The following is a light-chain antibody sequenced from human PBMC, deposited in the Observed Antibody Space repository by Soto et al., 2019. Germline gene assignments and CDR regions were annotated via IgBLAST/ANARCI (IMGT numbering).Light chain of an antibody. CDR3: QQYNKWPLT. Sequence: EIMMTQSPATLSVSPGERATLSCRASQSAGSNLAWYQQKPGQAPWLLIYAASTGATGIPARFSGSGSGTEFTLTISSLQSEDFAVYYCQQYNKWPLTFGGGTKVEIK. CDR1: QSAGSN. V-gene: IGKV3-15*01. J-gene: IGKJ4*01. CDR2: AAS.